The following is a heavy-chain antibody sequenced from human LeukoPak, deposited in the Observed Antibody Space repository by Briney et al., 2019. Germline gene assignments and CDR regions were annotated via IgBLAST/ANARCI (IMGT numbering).Heavy chain of an antibody. D-gene: IGHD1-1*01. J-gene: IGHJ4*02. V-gene: IGHV1-18*01. CDR1: GYTFTSYG. CDR2: TSAHNDDT. CDR3: ARDWDSRNDYFDP. Sequence: GASVKVSCKASGYTFTSYGISWVRQAPGQGLEWMGWTSAHNDDTNYAETLQGRLTTTTDISTSTAYMELTSLRSDDTAVYYCARDWDSRNDYFDPWGQGTLVTVSS.